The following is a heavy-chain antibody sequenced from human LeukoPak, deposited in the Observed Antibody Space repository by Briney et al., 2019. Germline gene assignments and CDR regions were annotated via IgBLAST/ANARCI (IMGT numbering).Heavy chain of an antibody. V-gene: IGHV1-69*05. CDR3: ARGPLYYDLSTGYPPSEMYYFDY. Sequence: SVKVSCKASGGTFSSYAVSWVRQAPGQGLEWIGGIIPILATPDYTQKFRGRVSITTDESTSTAYMELSSLRSEDTALYYCARGPLYYDLSTGYPPSEMYYFDYWGQGTLVTVSS. J-gene: IGHJ4*02. CDR1: GGTFSSYA. D-gene: IGHD3-9*01. CDR2: IIPILATP.